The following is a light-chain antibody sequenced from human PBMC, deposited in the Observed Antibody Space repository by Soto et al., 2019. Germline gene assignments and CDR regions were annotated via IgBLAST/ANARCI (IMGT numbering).Light chain of an antibody. CDR1: SSNIGSHT. V-gene: IGLV1-44*01. CDR2: SNN. Sequence: QSVLTQPHSASGTPGQRGTISCSGSSSNIGSHTVNWYQQLPGTAPTLLIYSNNQRPSGVPDRFSGSKSGTSASLAISGLQSEDEADYYCAAWDDSLNGPVFGGGTKVTVL. CDR3: AAWDDSLNGPV. J-gene: IGLJ2*01.